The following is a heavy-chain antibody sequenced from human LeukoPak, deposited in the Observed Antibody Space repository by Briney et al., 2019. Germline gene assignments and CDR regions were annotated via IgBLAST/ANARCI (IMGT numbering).Heavy chain of an antibody. CDR3: ARGRGGLSIAVAPRRAFDI. V-gene: IGHV4-34*01. Sequence: PSETPSLTCAVYGGSFSGYYWSWIRQPPGKGLEWIGEINHSGSTNYNPSLKSRVTISVDTSKNQFSLKLSSVTAADTAVYYCARGRGGLSIAVAPRRAFDIWGQGTMVTVSS. J-gene: IGHJ3*02. D-gene: IGHD6-19*01. CDR2: INHSGST. CDR1: GGSFSGYY.